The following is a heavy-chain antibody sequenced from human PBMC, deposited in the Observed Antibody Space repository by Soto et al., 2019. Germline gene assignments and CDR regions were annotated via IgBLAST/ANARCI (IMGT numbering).Heavy chain of an antibody. CDR2: IWYDGTNK. D-gene: IGHD2-2*01. CDR1: GFTFSSYG. J-gene: IGHJ3*02. Sequence: PGGSLRLSCAASGFTFSSYGMHWVRQAPGKGLEWVALIWYDGTNKYYADSVKGRFTISRDNSKNTLYLQMNSLRAEDTAVYYCARATSCCSDHDPFDIWGQGTMVTVSS. CDR3: ARATSCCSDHDPFDI. V-gene: IGHV3-33*01.